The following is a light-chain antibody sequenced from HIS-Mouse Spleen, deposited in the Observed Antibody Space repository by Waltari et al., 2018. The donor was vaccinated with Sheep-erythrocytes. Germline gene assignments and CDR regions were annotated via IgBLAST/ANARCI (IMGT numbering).Light chain of an antibody. Sequence: EIVLTQSPATLSLSPGARATLSCRASQSVSSYLAWYQQKPGQAPRLPIYDASNRATGIPARFSGSGSGTDFTLTISSLEPEDFAVYYCQQRSNWYTFGQGTKLEIK. V-gene: IGKV3-11*01. CDR1: QSVSSY. CDR3: QQRSNWYT. J-gene: IGKJ2*01. CDR2: DAS.